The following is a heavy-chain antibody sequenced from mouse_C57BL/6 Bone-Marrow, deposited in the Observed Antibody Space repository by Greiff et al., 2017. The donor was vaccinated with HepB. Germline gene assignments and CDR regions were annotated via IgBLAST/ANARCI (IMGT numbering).Heavy chain of an antibody. V-gene: IGHV3-6*01. CDR2: ISYDGSN. CDR3: ARGITTVYYAMDY. J-gene: IGHJ4*01. D-gene: IGHD1-1*01. CDR1: GYSITSGYY. Sequence: VQLQQSGPGLVKPSQSLSLTCSVTGYSITSGYYWNWIRQFPGNKLEWMGYISYDGSNNYNPSLKNRISITRDTSKNQFFLKLNSVTTEDTATYDCARGITTVYYAMDYWGQGTSVTVSS.